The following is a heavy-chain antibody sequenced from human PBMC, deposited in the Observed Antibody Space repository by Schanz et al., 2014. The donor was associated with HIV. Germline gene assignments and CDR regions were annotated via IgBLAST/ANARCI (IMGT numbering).Heavy chain of an antibody. CDR2: IKGDGSEK. CDR1: GFTFSDFW. CDR3: AREASYHDFWYGYQTLPLDR. V-gene: IGHV3-7*01. J-gene: IGHJ5*02. D-gene: IGHD3-3*01. Sequence: EVHLVESGGGMVQPGGSLRLSCSGFGFTFSDFWITWVRQAPGKGLEWVANIKGDGSEKSLIDSVKGRFTISRDNAKSSLFLQMDNVTVEDTALYYCAREASYHDFWYGYQTLPLDRWGQGTLVIVSS.